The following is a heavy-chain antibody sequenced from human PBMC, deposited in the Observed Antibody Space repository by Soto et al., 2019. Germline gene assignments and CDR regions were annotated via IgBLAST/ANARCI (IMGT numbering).Heavy chain of an antibody. Sequence: QVQLVQSGAEVKKPGASVKVSCKASGYTFTNYGFSWVRQAPGQGLEWMGWISGYNGNTYYAERLQGRVTMTTDTSPKTAYMELKSLRYDDTAVYYCAREGQLGYWGQGTPVTVSS. CDR3: AREGQLGY. CDR1: GYTFTNYG. CDR2: ISGYNGNT. D-gene: IGHD6-6*01. V-gene: IGHV1-18*01. J-gene: IGHJ4*02.